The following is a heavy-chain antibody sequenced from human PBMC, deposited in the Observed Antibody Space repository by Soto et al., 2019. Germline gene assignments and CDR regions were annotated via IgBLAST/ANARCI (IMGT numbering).Heavy chain of an antibody. J-gene: IGHJ6*02. D-gene: IGHD2-15*01. V-gene: IGHV1-69*13. CDR1: GGTLSSYA. CDR3: ARGSGGSSYYYYGMDV. Sequence: SVKVSCKASGGTLSSYAINWVRQAPGQGLEWMGGIIPIFGTANYAQKFQGRVTITADESTSTAYMELSSLRSEDTAVYYCARGSGGSSYYYYGMDVWGQGTTVTVSS. CDR2: IIPIFGTA.